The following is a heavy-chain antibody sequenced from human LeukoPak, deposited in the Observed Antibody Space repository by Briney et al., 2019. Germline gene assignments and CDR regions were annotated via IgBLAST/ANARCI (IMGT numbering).Heavy chain of an antibody. Sequence: PGGSLRLSCAPSGFTFAKFGMHWVRQAPGKGLEWVAVIWDDGSKKCYADSVKGRFTISRDNAKNSLYLQMNSLRAEDTAVYYCARDEYDSSGLDAFDIWGQGTMVTVSS. CDR2: IWDDGSKK. CDR1: GFTFAKFG. V-gene: IGHV3-33*01. D-gene: IGHD3-3*01. J-gene: IGHJ3*02. CDR3: ARDEYDSSGLDAFDI.